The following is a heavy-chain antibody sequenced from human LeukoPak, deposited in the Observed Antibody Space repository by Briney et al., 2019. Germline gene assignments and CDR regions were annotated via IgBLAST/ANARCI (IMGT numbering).Heavy chain of an antibody. CDR3: VRGSLASGVVVYYYYYLDV. D-gene: IGHD3-3*01. CDR2: ISSSSSTI. V-gene: IGHV3-48*01. Sequence: GGSLLLSCAASGFTFSSYSMNRVRQAPGKGGEWVSYISSSSSTIYYADSVKGRFTISRDNAKNSLYLQMNSLRAEDTAVYYCVRGSLASGVVVYYYYYLDVWGKGTTVTVSS. CDR1: GFTFSSYS. J-gene: IGHJ6*03.